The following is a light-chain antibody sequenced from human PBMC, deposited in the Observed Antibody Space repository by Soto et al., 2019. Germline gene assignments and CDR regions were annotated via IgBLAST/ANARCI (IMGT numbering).Light chain of an antibody. V-gene: IGKV3-15*01. CDR2: GAS. CDR1: HSVRSS. Sequence: EIVMTQSPATLSVSPGERATLSCRASHSVRSSLAWYQQKPGQAPRLLIHGASTRATGIPGRFSGSGSGTEFTLIISSLQSEDFEVYYCQQYKEWPEPFGHGTRVEIK. J-gene: IGKJ1*01. CDR3: QQYKEWPEP.